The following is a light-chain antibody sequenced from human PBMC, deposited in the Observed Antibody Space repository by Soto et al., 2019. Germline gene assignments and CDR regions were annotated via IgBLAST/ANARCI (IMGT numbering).Light chain of an antibody. CDR3: SSYTAGGTI. V-gene: IGLV3-25*03. CDR1: VLPKQN. CDR2: KDT. Sequence: SYELTQPPSVSVSPGQTARITCSGDVLPKQNAYWYQQKPGQAPVLMIYKDTERPSGIPERFSGSSSGTIVTLTISGVQAEDEADYYCSSYTAGGTIFGTGTKLTVL. J-gene: IGLJ1*01.